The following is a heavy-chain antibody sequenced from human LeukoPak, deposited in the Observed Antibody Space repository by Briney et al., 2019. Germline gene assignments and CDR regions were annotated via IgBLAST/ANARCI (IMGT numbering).Heavy chain of an antibody. CDR2: TYYRSKWYN. CDR3: ARDYYDSSGYSHYDY. D-gene: IGHD3-22*01. CDR1: GDSVSSNSAS. V-gene: IGHV6-1*01. Sequence: PQTLSRTCAISGDSVSSNSASSNWNRQSPSRGLEWLGRTYYRSKWYNDYAVTINPDTSKNQFSLQLNSVTPEDTAVYYCARDYYDSSGYSHYDYWGQGTLVTVSS. J-gene: IGHJ4*02.